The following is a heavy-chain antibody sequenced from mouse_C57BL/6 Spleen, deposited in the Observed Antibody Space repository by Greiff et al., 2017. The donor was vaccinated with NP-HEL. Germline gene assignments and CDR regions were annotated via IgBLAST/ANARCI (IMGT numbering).Heavy chain of an antibody. V-gene: IGHV1-31*01. D-gene: IGHD2-1*01. CDR2: IYPYNGVS. CDR1: GYSFTGYY. CDR3: ARGGGNYWYFDV. J-gene: IGHJ1*03. Sequence: LVESGASVKISCKASGYSFTGYYMHWVKQSHGNILDWIGYIYPYNGVSSYNQKFKGKATLTVNKSSSTAYRELRSLTSEDSAVYYCARGGGNYWYFDVWGTGTTVTVSS.